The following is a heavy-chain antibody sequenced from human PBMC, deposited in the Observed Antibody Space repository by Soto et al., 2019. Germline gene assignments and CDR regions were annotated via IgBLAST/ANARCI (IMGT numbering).Heavy chain of an antibody. D-gene: IGHD2-8*01. CDR2: INWNSGNI. CDR3: AKGTKYCSSGVCSVFDY. Sequence: EVQVAESGGGSVQPGRSLRLSCEASVFTFDEYAMHWVRQAPGKGLEWVSSINWNSGNIGYADSVRGRFTISRDNAKNSLYLQMNSLRPEDTAFYYCAKGTKYCSSGVCSVFDYWGQGTLVTVSS. CDR1: VFTFDEYA. V-gene: IGHV3-9*01. J-gene: IGHJ4*02.